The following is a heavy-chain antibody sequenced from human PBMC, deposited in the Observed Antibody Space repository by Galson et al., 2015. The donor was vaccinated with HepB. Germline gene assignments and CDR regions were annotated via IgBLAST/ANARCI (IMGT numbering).Heavy chain of an antibody. CDR2: IWYDGSKK. CDR3: ARDTDYNNYAYYYFMDV. CDR1: GFTFSSYG. Sequence: SLRLSCAASGFTFSSYGMHWVRQAPGKGLEWVAVIWYDGSKKYYADSVRGRFAISRDNSKNTLYLQMNSLGAEDTAVYYCARDTDYNNYAYYYFMDVWGKGTTVTVSS. J-gene: IGHJ6*03. V-gene: IGHV3-33*01. D-gene: IGHD4-11*01.